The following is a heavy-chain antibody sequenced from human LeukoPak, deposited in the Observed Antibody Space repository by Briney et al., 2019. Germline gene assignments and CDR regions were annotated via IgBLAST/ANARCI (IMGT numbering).Heavy chain of an antibody. CDR2: ITPKSGDT. V-gene: IGHV1-2*02. Sequence: GASVKVSCKASGYTFSDFYIHWVRQAPGQGLEYVGWITPKSGDTYSPQRFQGRVTMTRDASISTAYMELSSLRSDDTAVYFCARVRLADERAWAYWGQRTLVTVSS. CDR1: GYTFSDFY. D-gene: IGHD3-3*02. J-gene: IGHJ4*02. CDR3: ARVRLADERAWAY.